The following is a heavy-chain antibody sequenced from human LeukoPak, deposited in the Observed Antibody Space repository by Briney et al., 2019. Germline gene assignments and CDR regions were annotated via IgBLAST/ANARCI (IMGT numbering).Heavy chain of an antibody. D-gene: IGHD3-10*01. V-gene: IGHV4-34*01. CDR2: INHSGST. CDR3: ARGHVTLPYMVRGKGWFDP. J-gene: IGHJ5*02. Sequence: SETLPLTCGIYGGSFSGYYWSWIRQPPGKGLEWIGEINHSGSTNYNPSLKSRVTISVDTSKNQFSLKLSSVTAADTAVYYCARGHVTLPYMVRGKGWFDPWGQGTLVTVSS. CDR1: GGSFSGYY.